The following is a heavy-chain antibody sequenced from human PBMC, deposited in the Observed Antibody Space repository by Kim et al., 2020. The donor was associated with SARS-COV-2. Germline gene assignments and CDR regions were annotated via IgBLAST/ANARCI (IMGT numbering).Heavy chain of an antibody. J-gene: IGHJ5*02. Sequence: SETLSLTCAVYGGSFSGYYWSWIRQPPGKGLEWIGEINHSGSTNYNPSLKSRVTISVDTSKNQFSLKLSSVTAADTAVYYCAFLGYGGWFDPWGQGTLVTVSS. CDR1: GGSFSGYY. CDR2: INHSGST. CDR3: AFLGYGGWFDP. V-gene: IGHV4-34*01. D-gene: IGHD5-12*01.